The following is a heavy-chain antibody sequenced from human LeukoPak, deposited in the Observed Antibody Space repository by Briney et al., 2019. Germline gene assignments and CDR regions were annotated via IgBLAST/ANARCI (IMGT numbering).Heavy chain of an antibody. D-gene: IGHD3-9*01. CDR3: ARDLGNPEITIFSPGPDY. CDR1: GFTFSNYW. V-gene: IGHV3-7*01. Sequence: GGSLRLSCAASGFTFSNYWMSWVRQAPGKGLEWVANIKQDGSEKYYVDSVKGRFTISRDNSKNTLYLQMNSLRAEDTAEYYCARDLGNPEITIFSPGPDYWGQGTLVTVSS. J-gene: IGHJ4*02. CDR2: IKQDGSEK.